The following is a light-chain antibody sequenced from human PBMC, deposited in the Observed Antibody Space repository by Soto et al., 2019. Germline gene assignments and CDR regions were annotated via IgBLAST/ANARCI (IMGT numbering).Light chain of an antibody. CDR2: GAS. J-gene: IGKJ4*01. CDR3: LQYAMSPLT. CDR1: QSVPKNY. Sequence: EIVLTQSPGTLSLSPGERATLSCRARQSVPKNYLAWYQQKRGQAPRLLVYGASNRATGIPDRFSGSGSGTDFTLITSRLDPEDSAVYDCLQYAMSPLTFGGGTRVEI. V-gene: IGKV3-20*01.